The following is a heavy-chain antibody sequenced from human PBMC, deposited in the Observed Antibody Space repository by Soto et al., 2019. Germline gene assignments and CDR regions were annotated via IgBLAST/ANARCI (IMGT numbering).Heavy chain of an antibody. CDR2: ISSNGGST. J-gene: IGHJ4*02. Sequence: EVQLVESGGGLVQPGGSLRLSCAASGFTFSNYAMHWVRQAPGKGLEYVSAISSNGGSTYYANSVKGRFTISRDNSKNTLYLQMGSLRAEGMAVYYCTRGVTMVRGVIIDYFDYWGQGTLVTVSS. D-gene: IGHD3-10*01. CDR1: GFTFSNYA. CDR3: TRGVTMVRGVIIDYFDY. V-gene: IGHV3-64*01.